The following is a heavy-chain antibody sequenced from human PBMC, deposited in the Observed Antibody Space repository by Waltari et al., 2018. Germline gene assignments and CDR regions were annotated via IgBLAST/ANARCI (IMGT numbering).Heavy chain of an antibody. J-gene: IGHJ3*02. CDR2: IYTSGST. CDR1: GGSISSGSYY. V-gene: IGHV4-61*02. CDR3: ARDRSAGVTGAFDI. Sequence: QVQLQESGPGLVKPSQTLSLTCTVSGGSISSGSYYWRLIRQPAGKGLEWIGRIYTSGSTNYNPSLKSRVTISVDTSKNQFSLKLSSVTAADTAVYYCARDRSAGVTGAFDIWGQGTMVTVSS. D-gene: IGHD2-21*02.